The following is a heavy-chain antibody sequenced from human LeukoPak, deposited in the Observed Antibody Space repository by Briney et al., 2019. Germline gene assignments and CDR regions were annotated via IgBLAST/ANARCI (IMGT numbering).Heavy chain of an antibody. V-gene: IGHV4-4*02. D-gene: IGHD3-10*01. CDR3: ARVLPWFGELLEAFDI. Sequence: SETLSLTCAVSGGSISSSNWWSWVRQPPGKGLEWIGEIYHSGSTNYNPSLKSRVTISVDKSKNQFSLKLSSVTAADTAVYYCARVLPWFGELLEAFDIWGQGTMVTVSS. CDR2: IYHSGST. CDR1: GGSISSSNW. J-gene: IGHJ3*02.